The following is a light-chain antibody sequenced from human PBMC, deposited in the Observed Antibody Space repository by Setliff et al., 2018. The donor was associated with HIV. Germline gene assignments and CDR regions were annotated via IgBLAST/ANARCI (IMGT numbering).Light chain of an antibody. CDR1: NIGSES. CDR3: QVWDSSSDHHV. CDR2: DDN. V-gene: IGLV3-21*03. Sequence: SYELTQPPSVSVAPGKTARITCGGNNIGSESVHWYQQKPGQAPVLVAYDDNDRPSGIPERFSGSNSGNTATLTISRVEAGDEADYYCQVWDSSSDHHVFGTGTKVTVL. J-gene: IGLJ1*01.